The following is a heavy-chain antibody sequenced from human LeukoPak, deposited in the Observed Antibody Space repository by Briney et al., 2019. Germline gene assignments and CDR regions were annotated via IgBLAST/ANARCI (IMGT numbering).Heavy chain of an antibody. V-gene: IGHV6-1*01. CDR2: TYYRSKLYN. J-gene: IGHJ5*02. CDR1: GDSLSSNSAA. D-gene: IGHD1-26*01. Sequence: SQTLSLTCALSGDSLSSNSAAWDWLRQSPSRGLEWLGRTYYRSKLYNDYAVSVKGLITINPDTSKNQFSLQLNSVTPEDTAVYYCARVRSGSLGCGFDPWGQGTLVTVSS. CDR3: ARVRSGSLGCGFDP.